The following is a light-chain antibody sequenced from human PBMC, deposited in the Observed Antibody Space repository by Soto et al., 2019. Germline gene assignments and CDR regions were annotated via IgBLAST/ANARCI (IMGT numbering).Light chain of an antibody. CDR1: SSNIGAGYD. V-gene: IGLV1-40*01. Sequence: QLVLTQPPSLSGAPGQRVTIPCTGSSSNIGAGYDVHWYQQLPGTAPKLLIYGNSNRPSGVPDRFSGSKSGTSASLAITGLQAEDEADYCCQSYDSSLSGYVFGTGTKVTVL. J-gene: IGLJ1*01. CDR2: GNS. CDR3: QSYDSSLSGYV.